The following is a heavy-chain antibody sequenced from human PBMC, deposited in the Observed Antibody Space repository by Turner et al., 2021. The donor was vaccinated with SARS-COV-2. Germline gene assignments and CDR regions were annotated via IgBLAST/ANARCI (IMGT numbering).Heavy chain of an antibody. CDR1: GFTFSSYG. CDR3: AREKPGFDSSGYYPDAFDI. D-gene: IGHD3-22*01. CDR2: MSSSSSYI. Sequence: EAQLVESGGGLVKPGGSLRVSCAASGFTFSSYGMNWVRQAPGKGLEWVSSMSSSSSYIYYADSLKGRFTSSRNNAKNSVYLQMNSLRAEDTAVYYCAREKPGFDSSGYYPDAFDIWGQGTMVTVSS. V-gene: IGHV3-21*06. J-gene: IGHJ3*02.